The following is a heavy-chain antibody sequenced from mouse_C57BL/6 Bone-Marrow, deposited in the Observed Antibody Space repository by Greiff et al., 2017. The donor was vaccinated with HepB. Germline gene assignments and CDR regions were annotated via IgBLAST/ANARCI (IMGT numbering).Heavy chain of an antibody. CDR2: ISSGSSTI. V-gene: IGHV5-17*01. D-gene: IGHD2-5*01. CDR1: GFTFSDYG. J-gene: IGHJ4*01. CDR3: ARGHYSKGAMDY. Sequence: EVQLVESGGGLVKPGGSLKLSCAASGFTFSDYGMPWVRQAPEKVLEWVAYISSGSSTIYYADTVKGRFTISRDNAKNTLFLQVPSLGSGDTAMYYCARGHYSKGAMDYWGHGTSVNVSS.